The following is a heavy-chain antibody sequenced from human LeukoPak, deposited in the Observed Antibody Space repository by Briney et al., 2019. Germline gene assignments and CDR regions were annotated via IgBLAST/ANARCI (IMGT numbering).Heavy chain of an antibody. D-gene: IGHD6-19*01. V-gene: IGHV3-48*03. J-gene: IGHJ4*02. CDR3: AREAYSSGWSIWDC. CDR2: ISSSVSTI. Sequence: GVSLRLSCAASGFIFSSYEMNWVRQAPGKGLEWVSYISSSVSTIFYADSVKGRFTISRDNAKNSLYLQMNSLRVEDMAVYYCAREAYSSGWSIWDCWGQGTLVTVSS. CDR1: GFIFSSYE.